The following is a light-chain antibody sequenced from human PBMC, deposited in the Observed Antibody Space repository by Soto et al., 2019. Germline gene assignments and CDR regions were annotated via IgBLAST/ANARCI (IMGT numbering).Light chain of an antibody. V-gene: IGKV3-20*01. Sequence: EIVSPHTQCTLSLSPGESAPLSCRASQSISRSDLAWYQHRPGQSPRLLIYGASSRATGIPDRFSGSGSGTDFTLTISSLEPEDFAVYYCQQRGTFGGGTKVDIK. CDR2: GAS. CDR3: QQRGT. J-gene: IGKJ4*01. CDR1: QSISRSD.